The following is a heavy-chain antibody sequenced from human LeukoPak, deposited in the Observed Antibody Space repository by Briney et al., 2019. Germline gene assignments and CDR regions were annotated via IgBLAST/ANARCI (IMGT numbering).Heavy chain of an antibody. CDR1: GFNFSIYS. J-gene: IGHJ4*02. V-gene: IGHV3-48*04. CDR2: ITRSSTTI. D-gene: IGHD6-19*01. CDR3: ARDGPYSGYYFDY. Sequence: GGSLRLSCAASGFNFSIYSMNWVRQAPGKGLEWVSYITRSSTTIYYADSVKGRFTISRDNAKNSLYLHMNSLRAEDTAVYYCARDGPYSGYYFDYWGQGTLVTVSS.